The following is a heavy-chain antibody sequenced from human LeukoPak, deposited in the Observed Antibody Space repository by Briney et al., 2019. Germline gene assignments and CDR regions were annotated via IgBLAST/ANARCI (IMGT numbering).Heavy chain of an antibody. D-gene: IGHD3-10*01. Sequence: SETLSLTCAVYGGSFSGYYWSWIRQPPGKGLEWIGEINHSGSTNYNPSLKSRVTISVDTSKNQFSLKLSSVTAADTAVYYCAKQNFTSGSYPNWFDPWGQGTLVTVSS. J-gene: IGHJ5*02. CDR1: GGSFSGYY. CDR3: AKQNFTSGSYPNWFDP. CDR2: INHSGST. V-gene: IGHV4-34*01.